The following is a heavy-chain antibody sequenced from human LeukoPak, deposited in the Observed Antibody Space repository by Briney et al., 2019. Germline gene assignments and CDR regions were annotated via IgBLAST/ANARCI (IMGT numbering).Heavy chain of an antibody. Sequence: PGASVRVSCKASGDTFSSYAISWVRQAPGQGLEWMGWISVYNGNTNYAQKLQGRVTMTTDTSTSTAYMELRSLRSDDTAVYYCARDQNGYQLLDDAFDIWGQGTMVTVSS. J-gene: IGHJ3*02. CDR1: GDTFSSYA. CDR2: ISVYNGNT. CDR3: ARDQNGYQLLDDAFDI. V-gene: IGHV1-18*01. D-gene: IGHD2-2*01.